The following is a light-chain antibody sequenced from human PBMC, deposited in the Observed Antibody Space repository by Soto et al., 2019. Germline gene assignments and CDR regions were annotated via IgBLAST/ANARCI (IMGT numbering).Light chain of an antibody. V-gene: IGLV2-11*01. J-gene: IGLJ1*01. CDR1: SSDVGGYNY. Sequence: QSALTQPRSVSGSPGQSVTISCTGTSSDVGGYNYVSWYQQHPGKAPKFMIYDVSERPSGVPDRFSASKSGNTASLTISGLQADDEADYYCCSYAGSYTYLFGTGTKLTVL. CDR3: CSYAGSYTYL. CDR2: DVS.